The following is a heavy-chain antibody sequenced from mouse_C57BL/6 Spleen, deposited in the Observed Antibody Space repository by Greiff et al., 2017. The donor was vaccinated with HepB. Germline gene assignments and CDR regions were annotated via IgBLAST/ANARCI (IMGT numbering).Heavy chain of an antibody. CDR1: GYTFTDYY. J-gene: IGHJ2*01. CDR2: INPYNGGT. Sequence: EVQLQQSGPVLVKPGASVKMSCKASGYTFTDYYMNWVKQSHGKSLEWIGVINPYNGGTSYNQKFKGKATLTVDQSSSTAYMELNSLTSEDSAVYYYVSSGTTDRFDYWGQGTTLTVSS. V-gene: IGHV1-19*01. D-gene: IGHD1-3*01. CDR3: VSSGTTDRFDY.